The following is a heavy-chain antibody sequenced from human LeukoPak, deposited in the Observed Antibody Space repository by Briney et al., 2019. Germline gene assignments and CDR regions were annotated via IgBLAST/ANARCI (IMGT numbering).Heavy chain of an antibody. CDR3: ARGRGSGWYNYNYGMDV. V-gene: IGHV4-34*01. CDR1: GGSFSGYY. CDR2: INHSGST. D-gene: IGHD6-19*01. J-gene: IGHJ6*02. Sequence: SETLSLTCAVYGGSFSGYYWSWIRQPPGKGLEWIGEINHSGSTNYDPSLKSRVTISVDTSKNQFSLKLSSVTAADTAVYYCARGRGSGWYNYNYGMDVWGQGTTVTVSS.